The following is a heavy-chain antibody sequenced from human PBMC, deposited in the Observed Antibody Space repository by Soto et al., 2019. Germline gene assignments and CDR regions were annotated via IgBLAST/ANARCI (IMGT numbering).Heavy chain of an antibody. CDR1: GFIFTDYS. CDR2: IMTGGETT. J-gene: IGHJ4*02. Sequence: QVQLVESGGGLVEPGGSLRLSCVASGFIFTDYSMTWIRQAPGKGLEWVSYIMTGGETTLYADSVKGRFTISRDNAKKALSLEMNSLRVDDTAVYYCARDPQRRDGYNFDSWGPGTLVTVSS. V-gene: IGHV3-11*01. D-gene: IGHD5-12*01. CDR3: ARDPQRRDGYNFDS.